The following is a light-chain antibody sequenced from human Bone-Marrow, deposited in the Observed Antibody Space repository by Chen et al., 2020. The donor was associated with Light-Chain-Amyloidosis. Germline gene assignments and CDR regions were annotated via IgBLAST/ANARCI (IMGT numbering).Light chain of an antibody. CDR2: DDS. J-gene: IGLJ3*02. CDR3: QVWDRSSDRPV. CDR1: NIGSTS. V-gene: IGLV3-21*02. Sequence: SYVLTQPSSVSVAPGPTATIACGENNIGSTSVHWYQQTPGQAPLLVVYDDSDRPSGIPERLSGSNSGNPATLTISRVEAGDEADYYCQVWDRSSDRPVFGGGTKLTVL.